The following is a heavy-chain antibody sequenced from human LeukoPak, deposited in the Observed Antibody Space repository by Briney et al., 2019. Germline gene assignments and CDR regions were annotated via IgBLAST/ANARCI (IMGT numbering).Heavy chain of an antibody. Sequence: GGSLRLSCAASGFTFDDYAMPWVRQAPGKGLEWVSGISWNSGSIGYADSVKGRFTISRDNSKNTLYLQMNSLRAEDTAVYYCAKDGSYDFWSGYYPTLGYWGQGTLVTVSS. J-gene: IGHJ4*02. V-gene: IGHV3-9*01. CDR1: GFTFDDYA. D-gene: IGHD3-3*01. CDR2: ISWNSGSI. CDR3: AKDGSYDFWSGYYPTLGY.